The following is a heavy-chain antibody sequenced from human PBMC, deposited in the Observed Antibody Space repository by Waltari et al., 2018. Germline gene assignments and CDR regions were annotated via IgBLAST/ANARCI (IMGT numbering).Heavy chain of an antibody. CDR2: ISWDGGST. V-gene: IGHV3-43*01. D-gene: IGHD6-13*01. J-gene: IGHJ4*02. CDR3: AKDLAKYSSSWELDY. Sequence: EVQLVESGGVVVQPGGSLRLSCAASGFTFADYTMHWVRQAPGKGLEWVSLISWDGGSTYYADSVKGRFTISRDNSKNSLYLQMNSLRTEDTALYYCAKDLAKYSSSWELDYWGQGTLVTVSS. CDR1: GFTFADYT.